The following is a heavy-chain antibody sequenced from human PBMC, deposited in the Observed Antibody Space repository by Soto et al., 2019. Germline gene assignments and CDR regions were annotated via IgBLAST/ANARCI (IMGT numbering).Heavy chain of an antibody. V-gene: IGHV1-46*01. D-gene: IGHD3-22*01. J-gene: IGHJ6*02. CDR3: ARDPYHNSDGYYNGMVV. CDR1: GYTFTTYY. CDR2: INPSGGYT. Sequence: ASVKVSCKASGYTFTTYYMHWVRHAPGQGLEWMGIINPSGGYTTYAQKFQGRVTMTKDTSTSTVYMELSSLRPEDTAVYYCARDPYHNSDGYYNGMVVWRDATPVTV.